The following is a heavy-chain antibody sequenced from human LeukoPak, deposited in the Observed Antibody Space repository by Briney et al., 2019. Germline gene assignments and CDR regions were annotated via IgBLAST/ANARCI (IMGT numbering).Heavy chain of an antibody. J-gene: IGHJ1*01. CDR3: MRQNRAYFGH. V-gene: IGHV3-7*01. CDR2: IRQDGSEK. Sequence: GGSLRLSCAASGFTFSSYWMTWGRQAPGKGLEWVANIRQDGSEKNYVDSVKGRSTISRDNAKNSLYLQMNSLRVEDTAVYFCMRQNRAYFGHWGQGTLVTVSS. D-gene: IGHD2-21*01. CDR1: GFTFSSYW.